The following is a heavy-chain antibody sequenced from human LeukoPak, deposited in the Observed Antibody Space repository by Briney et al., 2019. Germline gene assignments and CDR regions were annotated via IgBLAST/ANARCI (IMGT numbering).Heavy chain of an antibody. Sequence: GGSLRLSCAASGFTFSTYWMTWVRQAPGRGLEWVANIKQDGSEKYYVDSVKGRFTVSRDNAKNSLYLQMNSLRAEDTAVYYCAELGITMIGGVWGKGTTVTISS. CDR2: IKQDGSEK. J-gene: IGHJ6*04. V-gene: IGHV3-7*01. CDR3: AELGITMIGGV. D-gene: IGHD3-10*02. CDR1: GFTFSTYW.